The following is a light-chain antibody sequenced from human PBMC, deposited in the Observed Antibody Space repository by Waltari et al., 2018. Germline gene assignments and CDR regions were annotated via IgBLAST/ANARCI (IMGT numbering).Light chain of an antibody. CDR1: QSISSW. CDR3: QQYNNWPPWT. V-gene: IGKV1-5*03. J-gene: IGKJ1*01. Sequence: DIQMTQSPSTLSASVGDRVTITCRASQSISSWLAWYQQKPGKVPKFLIYKASTLESGVPSRFSGSGSGTEFTLTISGLQSEDFAVYYCQQYNNWPPWTFGQGTKVEIK. CDR2: KAS.